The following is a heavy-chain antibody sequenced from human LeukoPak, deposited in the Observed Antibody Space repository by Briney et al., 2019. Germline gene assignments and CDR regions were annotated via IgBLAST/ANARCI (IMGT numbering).Heavy chain of an antibody. CDR1: GFTFSSYA. J-gene: IGHJ6*03. V-gene: IGHV3-23*01. D-gene: IGHD5-18*01. CDR2: ISGSGTNT. Sequence: GGSLRLSCAASGFTFSSYAMSWVRQAPGKWLEWVSAISGSGTNTYYADSVKGRFTISRDNSKNSLYLQMNSLRAEDTAVYYCAGNSYGYGTGYYYYYYMDVWGKGTTVTISS. CDR3: AGNSYGYGTGYYYYYYMDV.